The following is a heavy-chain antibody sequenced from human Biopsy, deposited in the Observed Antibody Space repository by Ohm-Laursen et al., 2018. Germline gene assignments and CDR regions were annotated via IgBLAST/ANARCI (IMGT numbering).Heavy chain of an antibody. CDR2: ISGRGVDT. J-gene: IGHJ6*02. V-gene: IGHV3-23*01. CDR1: GFVFNNFA. CDR3: ARDPIVGSKADGMDV. Sequence: SLRLSCSASGFVFNNFAMSWVRQAPGKGLEWVSAISGRGVDTSYADSVKGRFTISRDNSKNTVYLQMNSLRVEDTAVYYCARDPIVGSKADGMDVWGQGTSVTVSS. D-gene: IGHD1-26*01.